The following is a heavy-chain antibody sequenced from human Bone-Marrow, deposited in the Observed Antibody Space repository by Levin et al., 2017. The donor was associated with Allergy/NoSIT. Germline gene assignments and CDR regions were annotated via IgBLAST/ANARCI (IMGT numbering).Heavy chain of an antibody. CDR1: GFSLSSVGMS. D-gene: IGHD3-10*01. CDR3: ARTLFRIQGAPSRYGLDV. V-gene: IGHV2-70*13. CDR2: IDWDDDK. Sequence: SGPTLVKPTQTLTVTCTFSGFSLSSVGMSVSWIRQPPGKALEWLALIDWDDDKYYNTSLKTRLTVSKDTSKNQVVLTMTGMDPVDTATYYCARTLFRIQGAPSRYGLDVWGQGTTVTVSS. J-gene: IGHJ6*02.